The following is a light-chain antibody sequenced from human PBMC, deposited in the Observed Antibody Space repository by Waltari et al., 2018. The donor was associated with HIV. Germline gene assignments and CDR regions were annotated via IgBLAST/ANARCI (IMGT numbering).Light chain of an antibody. CDR2: ENN. Sequence: SVLTQPPSVSAAPGQTVTISSSGSSSNIGNNYVSWYQQLPGTAPKLLIYENNKCPLGMPDRFAGAKSGTAATLGSNGLQTGDAADYYCGTWDSGRSAWGFVGGTKLTV. J-gene: IGLJ3*02. V-gene: IGLV1-51*01. CDR3: GTWDSGRSAWG. CDR1: SSNIGNNY.